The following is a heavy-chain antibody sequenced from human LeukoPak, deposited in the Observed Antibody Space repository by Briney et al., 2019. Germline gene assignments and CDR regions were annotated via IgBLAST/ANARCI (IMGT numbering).Heavy chain of an antibody. D-gene: IGHD6-19*01. Sequence: PGGSLRLSCAASGFTFSNAWMSWVRQAPGKGLEWVVRIKRKSDGGTTDYAAPVKGRFTISRDDSKNTLFLQLNSLNAEDTAVYYCTTVELWLGRALLYWGQGSLVTVSS. CDR1: GFTFSNAW. J-gene: IGHJ4*02. CDR3: TTVELWLGRALLY. V-gene: IGHV3-15*01. CDR2: IKRKSDGGTT.